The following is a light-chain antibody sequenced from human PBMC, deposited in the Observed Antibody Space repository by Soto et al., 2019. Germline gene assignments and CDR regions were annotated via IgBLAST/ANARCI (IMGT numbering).Light chain of an antibody. Sequence: QLVLTQPPSVSGAPGQRVTISCTGSSSNIGAGYDVHWYQQLPGTAPKLLIYGNSNRPSGVPDRFSGSKSGTSASLAITGLQAEDEADYYCQSYDSSLSVLWVFGTGTKLTVL. CDR2: GNS. CDR1: SSNIGAGYD. CDR3: QSYDSSLSVLWV. J-gene: IGLJ1*01. V-gene: IGLV1-40*01.